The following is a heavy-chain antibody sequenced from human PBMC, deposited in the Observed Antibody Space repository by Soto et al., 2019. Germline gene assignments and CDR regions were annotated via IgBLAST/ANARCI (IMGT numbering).Heavy chain of an antibody. D-gene: IGHD1-26*01. J-gene: IGHJ4*02. V-gene: IGHV4-38-2*02. Sequence: SETLSLTCAVSGYSISSGYYWGWIRQPPGKGLEWIGSIYHSGSTYYNPSLKSRVTISVDTSKNQFSLKLSSVTAAETAVYYCARDGPAFSGSYYLYWGQGTLVTVSS. CDR3: ARDGPAFSGSYYLY. CDR1: GYSISSGYY. CDR2: IYHSGST.